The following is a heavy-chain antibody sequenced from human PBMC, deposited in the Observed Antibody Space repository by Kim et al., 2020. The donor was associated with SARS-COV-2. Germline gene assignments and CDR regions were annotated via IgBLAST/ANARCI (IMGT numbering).Heavy chain of an antibody. CDR2: IYYSGST. J-gene: IGHJ4*02. CDR3: ARTGDDYVWGSYRLPDY. Sequence: SETLSLTCTVSGGSISSGGYYWSWIRQHPGKGLEWIGYIYYSGSTYYNPSLKSRVTISVDTSKNQFSLKLSSVTAADTAVYYCARTGDDYVWGSYRLPDYWGQGTLVTVSS. V-gene: IGHV4-31*03. D-gene: IGHD3-16*02. CDR1: GGSISSGGYY.